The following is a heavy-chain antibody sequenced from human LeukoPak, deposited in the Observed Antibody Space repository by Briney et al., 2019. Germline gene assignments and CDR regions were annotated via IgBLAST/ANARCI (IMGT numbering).Heavy chain of an antibody. CDR3: AKDRSRDYDSSGYYADAFDI. Sequence: GGSLRLSCAASGFTFSSYAMSWVRQAPGKGLEWVSAISGSGGSTYYADSVKGRFTISRDNSKNTLYLQMNSLRAEDTAVYYCAKDRSRDYDSSGYYADAFDIWGQGTMVTVSS. CDR2: ISGSGGST. D-gene: IGHD3-22*01. CDR1: GFTFSSYA. J-gene: IGHJ3*02. V-gene: IGHV3-23*01.